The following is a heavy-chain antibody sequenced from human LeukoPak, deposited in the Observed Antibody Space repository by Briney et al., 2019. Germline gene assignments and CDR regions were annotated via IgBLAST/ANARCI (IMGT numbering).Heavy chain of an antibody. CDR1: GFTFSSYS. D-gene: IGHD7-27*01. CDR3: ASMLTGSFDS. J-gene: IGHJ4*02. CDR2: ISLSSSTI. Sequence: GGSLRLSCAASGFTFSSYSMNWVRQAPGKRLEWVSYISLSSSTIYYADSVKGRFTISRDNAKNSLYLQMNSRRDEDTAVYYCASMLTGSFDSWGQGTLVSVSS. V-gene: IGHV3-48*02.